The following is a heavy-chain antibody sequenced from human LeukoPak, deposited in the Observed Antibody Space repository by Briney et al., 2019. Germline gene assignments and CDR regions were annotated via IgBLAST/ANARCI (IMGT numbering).Heavy chain of an antibody. Sequence: PGGSLRLSCTASGFTFGDYAMSWVRQAPGKGLEWVGFIRSKAYGGTTEYAASVKGRFTISRDDSKSIAYLQMNSLKTEDTAVYYCTRIGGYSYGYFDYWGQGTLVTVSS. CDR3: TRIGGYSYGYFDY. CDR1: GFTFGDYA. V-gene: IGHV3-49*04. D-gene: IGHD5-18*01. J-gene: IGHJ4*02. CDR2: IRSKAYGGTT.